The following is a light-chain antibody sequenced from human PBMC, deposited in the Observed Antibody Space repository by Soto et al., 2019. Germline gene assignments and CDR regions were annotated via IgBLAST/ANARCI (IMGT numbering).Light chain of an antibody. J-gene: IGKJ1*01. CDR2: DAS. CDR3: QQFAISTT. CDR1: HNIERW. Sequence: IQMTQSPSTLSASVGDRVTITCRASHNIERWMAWYQQKPGKAPSLLIFDASTWHSGVPSRFSGRGSGTDFNLTISSLQPDDFATYYCQQFAISTTFGQGTKVEVK. V-gene: IGKV1-5*01.